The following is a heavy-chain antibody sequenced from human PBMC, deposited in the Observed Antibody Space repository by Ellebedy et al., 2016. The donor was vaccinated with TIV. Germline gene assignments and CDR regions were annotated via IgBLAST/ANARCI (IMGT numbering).Heavy chain of an antibody. V-gene: IGHV3-74*01. CDR3: ARARDTILTGPIGD. CDR1: GFTFTTYW. Sequence: GESLKISCVASGFTFTTYWMHWVRQAPGKGLVWVSRIHSDGGSTSSADSVKGRFTFSRDNAKNMLYLQMNSLRAKDTAVYYCARARDTILTGPIGDWGQGTLFTVSS. D-gene: IGHD3-9*01. CDR2: IHSDGGST. J-gene: IGHJ4*02.